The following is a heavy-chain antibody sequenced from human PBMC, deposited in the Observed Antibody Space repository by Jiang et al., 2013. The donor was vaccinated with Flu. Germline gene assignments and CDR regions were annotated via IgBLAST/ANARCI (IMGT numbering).Heavy chain of an antibody. D-gene: IGHD2-15*01. CDR2: IHHSGNT. V-gene: IGHV4-4*02. Sequence: EWIGEIHHSGNTNYNPSLNTRVTMSVDKSKNHFSLRLSSVTAADTAVYYCARVGGGGLLFYFDYWGQGTLVTVSS. CDR3: ARVGGGGLLFYFDY. J-gene: IGHJ4*02.